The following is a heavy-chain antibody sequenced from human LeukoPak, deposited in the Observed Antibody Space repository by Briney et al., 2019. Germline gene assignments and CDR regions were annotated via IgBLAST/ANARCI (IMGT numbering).Heavy chain of an antibody. J-gene: IGHJ4*02. V-gene: IGHV4-59*12. D-gene: IGHD5-18*01. CDR1: GGSISSYY. Sequence: SETLSLTCTVSGGSISSYYWSWIRQPPGKGLEWIGYIYYSGSTNHNPSLKSRVTISVDTSKNQFSLKLSSVTAADTAVYYCARDLSGWIQHHYFDYWGQGTLVTVSS. CDR3: ARDLSGWIQHHYFDY. CDR2: IYYSGST.